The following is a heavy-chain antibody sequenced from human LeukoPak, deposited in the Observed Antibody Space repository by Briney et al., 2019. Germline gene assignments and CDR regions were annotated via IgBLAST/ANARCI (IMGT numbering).Heavy chain of an antibody. V-gene: IGHV3-30*03. CDR1: GFTFSSYG. CDR3: ARGSVVGGRDAFDI. Sequence: GGSLRLSCAASGFTFSSYGMHWVRQAPGKGLEWVAVISYDGSHEYYGDSVKGRFTISRDNSKNTLYLQMNSLRAEDTAVYYCARGSVVGGRDAFDIWGQGTMVTVSS. CDR2: ISYDGSHE. J-gene: IGHJ3*02. D-gene: IGHD1-26*01.